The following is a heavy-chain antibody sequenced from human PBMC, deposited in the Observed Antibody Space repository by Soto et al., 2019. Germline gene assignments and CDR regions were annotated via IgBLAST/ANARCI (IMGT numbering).Heavy chain of an antibody. CDR3: AKATLRVVHPLVFDH. J-gene: IGHJ4*02. V-gene: IGHV3-23*01. D-gene: IGHD3-3*01. CDR1: GFSFSSSA. CDR2: ISGSGGAT. Sequence: GGSLRLSCEASGFSFSSSAMNWVRQAPGKGLEWISVISGSGGATYSADSVKGRFTISRDNSKNTLYLQMNSLRAEDTAVYYCAKATLRVVHPLVFDHWGQGSLVTVSS.